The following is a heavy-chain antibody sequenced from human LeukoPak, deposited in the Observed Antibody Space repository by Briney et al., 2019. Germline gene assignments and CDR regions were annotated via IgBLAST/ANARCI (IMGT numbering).Heavy chain of an antibody. J-gene: IGHJ1*01. D-gene: IGHD3-22*01. CDR1: GFTFSSYS. CDR2: ISSSSSYI. CDR3: ARGGVYYDSSGLEYFQH. V-gene: IGHV3-21*01. Sequence: PGGSLRLSCAASGFTFSSYSMNWVRQAPGKGLEWVSSISSSSSYIYYADSVKGRFTISRDNAKNSLYLQMNSLRAEDTAVYYCARGGVYYDSSGLEYFQHWGQGTLVTVSS.